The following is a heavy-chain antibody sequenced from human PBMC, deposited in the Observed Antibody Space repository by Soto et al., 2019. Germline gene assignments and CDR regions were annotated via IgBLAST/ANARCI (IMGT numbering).Heavy chain of an antibody. J-gene: IGHJ4*02. CDR2: VFPGDSDT. D-gene: IGHD3-16*01. CDR3: VRPNFGALTHFDF. Sequence: GESLKISCKAIGYTFTNYWIGWVRQTPGKGLEWMGIVFPGDSDTRYNPSFEGQVTVSADESISTAYLQWNTLKASDTAMYYCVRPNFGALTHFDFWGQGTLVTVSS. V-gene: IGHV5-51*01. CDR1: GYTFTNYW.